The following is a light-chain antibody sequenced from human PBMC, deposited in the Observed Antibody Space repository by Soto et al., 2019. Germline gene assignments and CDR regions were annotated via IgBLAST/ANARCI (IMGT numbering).Light chain of an antibody. J-gene: IGKJ5*01. CDR2: AAS. Sequence: DIQMTQSPSILSASFGDRVTITCQAGQSIVDYLNWYQQKPGRAPKLLIYAASTLRSGVPSRFSGSGSGTDFTLTISSLQAEDVAVYYCRQYYSTPTFGQGTRLET. CDR1: QSIVDY. V-gene: IGKV1-39*02. CDR3: RQYYSTPT.